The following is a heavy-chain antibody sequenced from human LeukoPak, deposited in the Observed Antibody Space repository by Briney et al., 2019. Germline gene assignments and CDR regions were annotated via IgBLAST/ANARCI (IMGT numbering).Heavy chain of an antibody. D-gene: IGHD4-11*01. CDR2: IYTSGST. V-gene: IGHV4-4*07. Sequence: PSETLSLTCTVSGGSIRSYYWSWIRQLAGNGLEWIGRIYTSGSTNYNPSLKSRVTMSVDTSKNQFSLKLSSVTAADTAVYYCARDGNYHYFDYWGQGTLVTVSS. CDR1: GGSIRSYY. J-gene: IGHJ4*02. CDR3: ARDGNYHYFDY.